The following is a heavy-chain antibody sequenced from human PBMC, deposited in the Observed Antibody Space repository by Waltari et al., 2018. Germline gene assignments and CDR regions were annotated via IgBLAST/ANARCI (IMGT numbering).Heavy chain of an antibody. CDR3: AKDAEFYSSSWYDY. J-gene: IGHJ4*02. D-gene: IGHD6-13*01. CDR1: GFTFSSYA. V-gene: IGHV3-23*03. CDR2: IYSGGST. Sequence: EVQLLESGGGLVQPGGSLRLSCAASGFTFSSYAMSWVRQAPGKGLEWVSVIYSGGSTYYADSVKGRFTISRDNSKNTRYLQMNSLRAEDTAVYYCAKDAEFYSSSWYDYWGQGTLVTVSS.